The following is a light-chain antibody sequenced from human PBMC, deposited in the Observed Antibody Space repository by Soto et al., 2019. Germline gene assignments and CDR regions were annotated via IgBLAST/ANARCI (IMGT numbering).Light chain of an antibody. J-gene: IGKJ1*01. Sequence: ESVLTQSPGTLSLSPGERATLSCRASQSVTSSYLAWYQQKPGQAPRLVMYGASIRTSGIPDRFSGSGSGTDFTLTISRLEPEDFAVYYCQQYVRSPWTFGQGTKVDSK. CDR2: GAS. CDR1: QSVTSSY. V-gene: IGKV3-20*01. CDR3: QQYVRSPWT.